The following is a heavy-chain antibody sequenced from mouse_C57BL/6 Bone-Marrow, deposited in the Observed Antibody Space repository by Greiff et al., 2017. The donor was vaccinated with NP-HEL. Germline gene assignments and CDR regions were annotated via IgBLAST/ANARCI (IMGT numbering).Heavy chain of an antibody. CDR1: GYSITSGYD. J-gene: IGHJ1*03. Sequence: EVKLVESGPGMVKDAKERARSGSVTGYSITSGYDWHWIRHFPGNKLEWMGYISYSGSTHSLPSLPSRISLTHDTSKNHFFLKLNSVTTEDTATYYCAREWWSYWYFDVWGTGTTVTVSS. CDR2: ISYSGST. D-gene: IGHD1-1*02. V-gene: IGHV3-1*01. CDR3: AREWWSYWYFDV.